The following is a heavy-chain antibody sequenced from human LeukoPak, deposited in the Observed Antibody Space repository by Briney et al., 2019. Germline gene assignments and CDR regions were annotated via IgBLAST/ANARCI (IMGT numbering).Heavy chain of an antibody. J-gene: IGHJ6*03. D-gene: IGHD3-10*01. CDR1: GGSISSGGYH. V-gene: IGHV4-31*03. CDR2: VYYSGST. Sequence: SQTLSLTCIVSGGSISSGGYHWSWIRQHPGKGLEWIGYVYYSGSTYYNPSLKSRVTISVDTSKNQFSLKLSSVTAADTAVYYCARLLRGHYMDVWGKGTTVTVSS. CDR3: ARLLRGHYMDV.